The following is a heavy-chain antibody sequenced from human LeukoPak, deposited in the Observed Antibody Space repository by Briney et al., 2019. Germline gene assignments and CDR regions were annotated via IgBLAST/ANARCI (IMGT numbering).Heavy chain of an antibody. Sequence: GGSLRLSCTASGFTFSSYSMNWVRQAPGKGLEWVSSISSSSSYIYYADSVKGRFTISRDNAKNSLYLQMNSLRAEDTAVYYCARGQQWLGPGYYYYYTDVWGKGTTVTVSS. CDR2: ISSSSSYI. CDR1: GFTFSSYS. V-gene: IGHV3-21*01. J-gene: IGHJ6*03. CDR3: ARGQQWLGPGYYYYYTDV. D-gene: IGHD6-19*01.